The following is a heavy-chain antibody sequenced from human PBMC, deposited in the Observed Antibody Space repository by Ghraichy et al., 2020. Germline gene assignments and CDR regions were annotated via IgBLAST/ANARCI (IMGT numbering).Heavy chain of an antibody. D-gene: IGHD4-17*01. CDR1: GGSISRYY. CDR2: IYTSGRT. J-gene: IGHJ6*02. Sequence: SETLSLTCTVSGGSISRYYWSWIRQPAGKGLEWIGRIYTSGRTNYNPSLKSRVTMSVDTSKNHFSLKVNSVTAADTAVYYCARGPLYGSSAEYGLDVGGQGTTVTVSS. CDR3: ARGPLYGSSAEYGLDV. V-gene: IGHV4-4*07.